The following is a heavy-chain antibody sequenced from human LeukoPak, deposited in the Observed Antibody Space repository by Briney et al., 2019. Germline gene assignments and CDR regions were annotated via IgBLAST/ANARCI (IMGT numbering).Heavy chain of an antibody. CDR3: AKVFAGGFFDY. D-gene: IGHD3-16*01. CDR2: ISGSGGST. Sequence: GRSLRLSCAASGFTFSSYAMSWVRQAPGKGLEWVSAISGSGGSTYYADSVKGRFTVSRDNSKNTLYLQMNSLRAEDTAVYYCAKVFAGGFFDYWGQGTLVTVSS. J-gene: IGHJ4*02. CDR1: GFTFSSYA. V-gene: IGHV3-23*01.